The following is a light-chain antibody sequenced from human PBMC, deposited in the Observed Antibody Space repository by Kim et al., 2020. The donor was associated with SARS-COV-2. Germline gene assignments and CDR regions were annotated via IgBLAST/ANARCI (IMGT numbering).Light chain of an antibody. CDR3: QQFKSFPPIT. CDR2: DAY. V-gene: IGKV1-13*02. Sequence: SVGDRVIITCRASQGISSALAWYQHKPGKGPKLLIYDAYSLESGVSSRFSGSGSGTDFTLTISSLQPEDFATYYCQQFKSFPPITFGQGTRLEIK. J-gene: IGKJ5*01. CDR1: QGISSA.